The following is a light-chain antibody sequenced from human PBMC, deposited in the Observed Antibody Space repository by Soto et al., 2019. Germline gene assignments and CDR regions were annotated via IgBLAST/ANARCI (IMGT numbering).Light chain of an antibody. CDR2: GAS. J-gene: IGKJ1*01. Sequence: EIVLTQSPGTLSLSPGERATLSCRASQSVTSSSLAWYQQKPGQAPRLLIYGASSRATGIANRFSGSGSGSDFTLTISRLEPEYFSVYYCQQYGSSPLTFGRGTEVEIK. CDR1: QSVTSSS. V-gene: IGKV3-20*01. CDR3: QQYGSSPLT.